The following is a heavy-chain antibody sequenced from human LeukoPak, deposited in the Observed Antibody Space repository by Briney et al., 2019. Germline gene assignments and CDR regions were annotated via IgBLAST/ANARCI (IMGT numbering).Heavy chain of an antibody. J-gene: IGHJ4*02. D-gene: IGHD3-10*01. CDR3: ARDQLLWFGEFTKFDY. V-gene: IGHV3-30-3*01. CDR2: ISYDGSNK. CDR1: GFTFSTYW. Sequence: GGSLRLSCAASGFTFSTYWMHWARQVPGKGLEWVAVISYDGSNKYYADSVKGRFTISRDNSKNTLYLQMNSLRAEDTAVYYCARDQLLWFGEFTKFDYWGQGTLVTVSS.